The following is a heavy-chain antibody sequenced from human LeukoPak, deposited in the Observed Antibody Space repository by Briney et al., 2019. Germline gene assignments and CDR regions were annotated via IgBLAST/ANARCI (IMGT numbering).Heavy chain of an antibody. Sequence: ASVRVSCKASGHTFTGYYMHWVRQAPGQGLEWMGWINTNSGGTNYAQKFQGRVTMTRDTSISTAYMELSRLRSDDTAVYYCARGGYCSGGSCYSWSWFDPWGQGTLVTVSS. V-gene: IGHV1-2*02. CDR2: INTNSGGT. CDR1: GHTFTGYY. J-gene: IGHJ5*02. D-gene: IGHD2-15*01. CDR3: ARGGYCSGGSCYSWSWFDP.